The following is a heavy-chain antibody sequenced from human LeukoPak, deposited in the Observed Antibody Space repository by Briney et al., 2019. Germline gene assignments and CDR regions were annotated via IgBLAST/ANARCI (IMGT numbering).Heavy chain of an antibody. CDR2: INPKSGNT. V-gene: IGHV1-8*01. CDR1: GYTFTSYD. Sequence: ASVKVSCKASGYTFTSYDINWVRQATGQGLEWMGWINPKSGNTGYAQKFQGRVAMTKDTSIGTAYMELSSLRSEDTAVYYCAREPVTQDYFDCWGQGTLVTVSS. D-gene: IGHD4-11*01. CDR3: AREPVTQDYFDC. J-gene: IGHJ4*02.